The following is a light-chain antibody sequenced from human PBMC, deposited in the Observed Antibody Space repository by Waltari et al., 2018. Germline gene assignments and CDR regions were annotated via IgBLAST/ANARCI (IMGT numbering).Light chain of an antibody. CDR2: GAS. J-gene: IGKJ1*01. Sequence: EIVMTQSPATLSVSPGERATLSCRASQSVSSNLAWYQQKPGQAPRLLIHGASTRATGIPARFSGSGSGTEFSLTIARLEPEDFAVYYCQHNVRLPVTFGQGTKVEI. CDR1: QSVSSN. CDR3: QHNVRLPVT. V-gene: IGKV3-15*01.